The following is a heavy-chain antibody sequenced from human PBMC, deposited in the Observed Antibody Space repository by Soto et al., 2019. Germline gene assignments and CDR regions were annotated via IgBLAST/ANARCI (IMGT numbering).Heavy chain of an antibody. V-gene: IGHV3-74*01. CDR1: GFTFSNYW. CDR3: VTGWRTAGHVYHLDD. Sequence: EVQLVESGGGLVQPGGSLRLSCAASGFTFSNYWMHWVRQAPGKGLVWVSRINFDESTTTYADSVQGRFTISRDNAKNTLYLQRNSLRAEDTAIYYCVTGWRTAGHVYHLDDWCQGALVTVSS. D-gene: IGHD3-16*01. J-gene: IGHJ4*02. CDR2: INFDESTT.